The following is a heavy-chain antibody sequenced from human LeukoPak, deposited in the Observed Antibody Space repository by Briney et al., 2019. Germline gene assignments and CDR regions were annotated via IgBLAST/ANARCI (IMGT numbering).Heavy chain of an antibody. V-gene: IGHV3-7*03. J-gene: IGHJ4*02. CDR3: ARDHMYYDILTGYYGGYFDY. CDR2: IKQDGSEK. D-gene: IGHD3-9*01. CDR1: GFTFSSYW. Sequence: GGSLSLSCAASGFTFSSYWMSWVRQAPGKGLEGVANIKQDGSEKYYVDSVKDRFTISRDNAKNSLYLQMNSLRAEDTAVYYCARDHMYYDILTGYYGGYFDYWGQGTLVTVSS.